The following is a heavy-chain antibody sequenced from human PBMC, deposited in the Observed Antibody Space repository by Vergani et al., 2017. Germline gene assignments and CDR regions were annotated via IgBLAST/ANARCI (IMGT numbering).Heavy chain of an antibody. CDR3: ASPQVRGAGSYYAPFDY. V-gene: IGHV1-69*12. CDR2: IIPIFGTA. J-gene: IGHJ4*02. Sequence: QVQLVQSGAEVKKPGSSVKVSCKASGGTFSSYAIGWVRQAPGQGLEWMGGIIPIFGTANYAQKFQGRVTITADESTSTAYMELSSLRSEDTAVYYCASPQVRGAGSYYAPFDYWGQGTLVTVSS. CDR1: GGTFSSYA. D-gene: IGHD3-10*01.